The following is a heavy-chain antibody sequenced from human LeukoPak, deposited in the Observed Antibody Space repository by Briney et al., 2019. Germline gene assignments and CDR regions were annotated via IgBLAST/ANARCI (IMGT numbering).Heavy chain of an antibody. CDR2: IYYSGST. J-gene: IGHJ4*02. Sequence: PSETLSLTCTVSGGSISSYYWSWIRQPPGKGLEWIGYIYYSGSTNYNPSLKSRVTISVDTSKNQFSLKLSSVTAADTAVYYCARPPGGYKSSWEGFRGQGTLGTVS. D-gene: IGHD6-13*01. CDR1: GGSISSYY. V-gene: IGHV4-59*08. CDR3: ARPPGGYKSSWEGF.